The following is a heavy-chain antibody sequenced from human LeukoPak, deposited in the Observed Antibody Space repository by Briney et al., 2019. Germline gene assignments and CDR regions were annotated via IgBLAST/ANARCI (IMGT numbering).Heavy chain of an antibody. D-gene: IGHD5-18*01. Sequence: SETPSLTCTVSGGSISSYYWSWIRQPAGKGLEWIGRIYTSGSTNYNPSLKSRVTMSVDTSKNQFSLKLSSVTAADTAVYYCARGVDTAMVTRYNWFDPWGQGTLVTVSS. V-gene: IGHV4-4*07. CDR2: IYTSGST. CDR3: ARGVDTAMVTRYNWFDP. J-gene: IGHJ5*02. CDR1: GGSISSYY.